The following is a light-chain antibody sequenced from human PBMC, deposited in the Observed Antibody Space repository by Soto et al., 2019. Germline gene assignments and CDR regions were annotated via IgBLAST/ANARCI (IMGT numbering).Light chain of an antibody. CDR1: QSISNY. J-gene: IGKJ1*01. CDR3: QQSYSNTWT. V-gene: IGKV1-39*01. CDR2: GAS. Sequence: DIQMTQSPSSLSASAGDRVTITCRASQSISNYLNWFQQKPGKAPNLLIYGASSLQSGVPSRLSGGGSGTDFTITISSIQNEDFATYYCQQSYSNTWTFGHGTKVDIK.